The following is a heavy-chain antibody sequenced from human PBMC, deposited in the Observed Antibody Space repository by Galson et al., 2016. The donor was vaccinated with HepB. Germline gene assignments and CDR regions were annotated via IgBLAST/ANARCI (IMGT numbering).Heavy chain of an antibody. CDR2: IYYSGNT. CDR3: ARHRTYGDSPAAFEI. J-gene: IGHJ3*02. D-gene: IGHD2-21*02. CDR1: GASLNRDAYY. V-gene: IGHV4-39*01. Sequence: ETLSLTCTVSGASLNRDAYYWDWIRQPPGMGLEWIGTIYYSGNTYYNPSLKSRVTISVDTSKNQFSLKLSSVTAADTAVYYCARHRTYGDSPAAFEIWGQGTMVTVSS.